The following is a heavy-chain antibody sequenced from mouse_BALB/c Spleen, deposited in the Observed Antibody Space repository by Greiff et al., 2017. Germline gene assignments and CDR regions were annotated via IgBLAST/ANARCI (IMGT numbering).Heavy chain of an antibody. J-gene: IGHJ4*01. CDR3: TRTYYGNYGAMDY. CDR2: ISSGGSYT. Sequence: EVQGVESGGGLVKPGGSLKLSCAASGFTFSSYTMSWVRQTPEKRLEWVATISSGGSYTYYPDSVKGRFTISRDNAKNTLYLQMSSLKSEDTAMYYCTRTYYGNYGAMDYWGQGTSVTVSS. CDR1: GFTFSSYT. V-gene: IGHV5-6-4*01. D-gene: IGHD2-10*01.